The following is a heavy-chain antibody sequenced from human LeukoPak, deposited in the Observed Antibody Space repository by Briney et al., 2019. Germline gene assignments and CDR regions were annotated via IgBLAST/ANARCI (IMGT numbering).Heavy chain of an antibody. J-gene: IGHJ4*02. CDR1: GFTFSSYG. CDR3: ARDGSPDYYGSGSYNY. V-gene: IGHV3-30*02. Sequence: GGSLRLSCAASGFTFSSYGMHWVRQAPGKGLEWVAFIRYDGSNKYYADSVKGRFTISRDNSKNTLYLQMNSLRAEDTAVYYCARDGSPDYYGSGSYNYWGQGTLVTVSS. D-gene: IGHD3-10*01. CDR2: IRYDGSNK.